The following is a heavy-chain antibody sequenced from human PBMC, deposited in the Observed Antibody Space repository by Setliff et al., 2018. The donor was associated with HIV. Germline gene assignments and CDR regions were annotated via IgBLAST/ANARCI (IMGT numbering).Heavy chain of an antibody. J-gene: IGHJ6*03. CDR1: GGSISGSPYY. CDR2: TYYSGST. V-gene: IGHV4-61*05. CDR3: ARGTAYYNFWSGYSQDYYYYMDV. D-gene: IGHD3-3*01. Sequence: SETLSLTCTVSGGSISGSPYYWAWIRQPPGKGLEWIGYTYYSGSTNYNPALKSRVTISVDTSKNQSSLKLSSVTAADTAVYYCARGTAYYNFWSGYSQDYYYYMDVWGKGTTVTVSS.